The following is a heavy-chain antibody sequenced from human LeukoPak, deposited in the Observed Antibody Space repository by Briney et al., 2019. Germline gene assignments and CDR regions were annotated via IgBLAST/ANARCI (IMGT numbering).Heavy chain of an antibody. CDR3: ARILRLTMIVVVGAFDI. V-gene: IGHV3-66*01. D-gene: IGHD3-22*01. CDR1: GFTVSSNY. Sequence: GGSLRLSCAASGFTVSSNYMSWVRQAPGKGLEWVSVISVKGRFTISRDNSKNTLYLQMNSLRAEDTAVYYCARILRLTMIVVVGAFDIWGRGTMVTVSS. J-gene: IGHJ3*02. CDR2: I.